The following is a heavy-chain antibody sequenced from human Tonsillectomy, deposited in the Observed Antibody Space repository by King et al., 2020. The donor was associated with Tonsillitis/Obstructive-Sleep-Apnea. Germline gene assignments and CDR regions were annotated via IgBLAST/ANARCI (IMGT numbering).Heavy chain of an antibody. CDR1: GFTFSSYA. D-gene: IGHD5-24*01. V-gene: IGHV3-30*04. J-gene: IGHJ4*02. Sequence: VQLVESGGGVVQPGRSLRLSCAASGFTFSSYAMHWVRQAPGKGLEWVAVISYDGSNKYYADSVKGRFTISRDNSKNTLYLQMNSLRAEDTAVHYCARDVEGVFDYWGQGTLVTVSS. CDR3: ARDVEGVFDY. CDR2: ISYDGSNK.